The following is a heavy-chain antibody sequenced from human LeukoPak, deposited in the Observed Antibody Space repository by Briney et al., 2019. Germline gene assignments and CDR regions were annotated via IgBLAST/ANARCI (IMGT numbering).Heavy chain of an antibody. V-gene: IGHV1-8*01. CDR3: ARDDGGGSNYGDY. D-gene: IGHD4-11*01. Sequence: ASVKVSCKASGYTFTSYDINWVRQATGQGLEWMGWMNPNSGNTGYAQKLQGRVTMTTDTPTSTAYMELRSLRSDDTAVYYCARDDGGGSNYGDYWGQGTLVTVSS. J-gene: IGHJ4*02. CDR1: GYTFTSYD. CDR2: MNPNSGNT.